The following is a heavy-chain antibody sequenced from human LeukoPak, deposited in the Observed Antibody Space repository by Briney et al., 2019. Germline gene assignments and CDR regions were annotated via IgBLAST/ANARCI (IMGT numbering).Heavy chain of an antibody. Sequence: GRSLRLSCAASGFTFSSYDMHWVCQAPGKGLEWVALISYDGSNKYYADSVKGRFTISRDSSKNTLYLQMNSLRPEDTAIYYCAKGGYGIQLWWAFDIWGQGTMVTVSS. CDR2: ISYDGSNK. J-gene: IGHJ3*02. V-gene: IGHV3-30*18. D-gene: IGHD5-18*01. CDR3: AKGGYGIQLWWAFDI. CDR1: GFTFSSYD.